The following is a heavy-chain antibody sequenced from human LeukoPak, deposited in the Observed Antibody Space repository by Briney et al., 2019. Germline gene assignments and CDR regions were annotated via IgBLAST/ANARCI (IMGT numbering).Heavy chain of an antibody. Sequence: ASVKVSCKASGYIFTNYYMHWVRQAPGQGLEWMGITNPSGGSTSYAQKFQGRVTMTRDTSTSTVYMELSSLRSEDTAVYFCARDLASSGYYWDWGQGTLVTVSS. CDR3: ARDLASSGYYWD. CDR2: TNPSGGST. J-gene: IGHJ4*02. D-gene: IGHD3-22*01. CDR1: GYIFTNYY. V-gene: IGHV1-46*01.